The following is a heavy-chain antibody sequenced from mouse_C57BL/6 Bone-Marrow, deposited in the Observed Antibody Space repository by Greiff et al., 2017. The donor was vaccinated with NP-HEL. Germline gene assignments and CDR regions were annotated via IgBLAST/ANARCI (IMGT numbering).Heavy chain of an antibody. Sequence: EVKLMESGGDLVKPGGSLKISCAASGFTFSSYGMSWVRQTPDKRLEWVGTISSGGSYTYYPDSVKGRFTISRDHANNTPYLQMSSLKSEDTAVDYCARHYDCNYFDYWGQGTTLTVSS. V-gene: IGHV5-6*01. CDR2: ISSGGSYT. CDR3: ARHYDCNYFDY. CDR1: GFTFSSYG. D-gene: IGHD2-12*01. J-gene: IGHJ2*01.